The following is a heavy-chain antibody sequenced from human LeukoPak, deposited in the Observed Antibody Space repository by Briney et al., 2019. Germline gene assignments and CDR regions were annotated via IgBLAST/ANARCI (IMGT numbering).Heavy chain of an antibody. CDR1: GFTFSSYG. J-gene: IGHJ6*02. Sequence: GGSLRLSCAASGFTFSSYGMHWVRQAPGKGLEWVAVISYDGSNKYYADSVKGRFTISRDNSKNTLYLQMNSLRAEDTAVYYCVFSSRAGAIVLNYYGMDVWGQGTTVTVSS. D-gene: IGHD2-2*01. CDR3: VFSSRAGAIVLNYYGMDV. CDR2: ISYDGSNK. V-gene: IGHV3-30*03.